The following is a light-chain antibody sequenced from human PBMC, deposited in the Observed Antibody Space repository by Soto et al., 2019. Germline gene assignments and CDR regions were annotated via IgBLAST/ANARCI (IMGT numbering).Light chain of an antibody. CDR3: CSYAGSYTIV. J-gene: IGLJ1*01. CDR2: DVS. CDR1: SSDVGGYNF. Sequence: QSALTQPRSVSGSPGQSVTISCTGTSSDVGGYNFVSWYQQHPGKAPKLMIYDVSKRPSGVPDRFSGSKSGNTASLTISGLQVEDEADYYCCSYAGSYTIVFGTGTKVTVL. V-gene: IGLV2-11*01.